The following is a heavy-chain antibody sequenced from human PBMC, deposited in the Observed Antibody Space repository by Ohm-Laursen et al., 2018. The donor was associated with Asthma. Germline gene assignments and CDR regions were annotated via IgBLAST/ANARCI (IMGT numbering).Heavy chain of an antibody. D-gene: IGHD3-22*01. Sequence: PSETLSLTYIVSGGSISSYYWSWIRQPPGKGLEWIGYIYYSGSTNYNPSLKSRVTISVDTSKNQFSLKLSSVTAADTAVYYCARLARGYDRHFDYWGQGTLVTVSS. CDR1: GGSISSYY. CDR2: IYYSGST. J-gene: IGHJ4*02. V-gene: IGHV4-59*01. CDR3: ARLARGYDRHFDY.